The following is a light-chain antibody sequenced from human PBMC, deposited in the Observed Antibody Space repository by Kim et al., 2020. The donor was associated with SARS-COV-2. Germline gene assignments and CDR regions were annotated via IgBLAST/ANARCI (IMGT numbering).Light chain of an antibody. V-gene: IGLV1-44*01. CDR1: SSNIGSNT. J-gene: IGLJ3*02. Sequence: ELTQPPSASGTPGQRVTISCSGSSSNIGSNTVNWYQQLPGTAPKLLIYRNDQRPSGVPDRFSGSKSGTSASLAISGLQSEDEADYYCAAWDDSLTGLWVFGGGTQLTVL. CDR3: AAWDDSLTGLWV. CDR2: RND.